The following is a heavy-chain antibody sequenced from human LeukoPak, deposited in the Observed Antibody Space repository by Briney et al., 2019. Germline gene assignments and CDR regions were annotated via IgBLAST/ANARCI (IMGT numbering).Heavy chain of an antibody. CDR2: IYHSGST. J-gene: IGHJ3*02. CDR3: ARSLSSSWDAFDI. V-gene: IGHV4-59*08. D-gene: IGHD6-13*01. Sequence: PSETLSLTCTVSGGSIRSYYWSWIRQPPGKGLEGIGYIYHSGSTNYNPSLKSRVTLSVDASKNQFSLKLSPVTAADTAVYYCARSLSSSWDAFDIWGQGTMVTVSS. CDR1: GGSIRSYY.